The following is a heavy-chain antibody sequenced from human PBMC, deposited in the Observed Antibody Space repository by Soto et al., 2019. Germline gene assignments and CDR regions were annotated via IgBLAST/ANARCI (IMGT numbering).Heavy chain of an antibody. Sequence: DVQLLESGGGLVQPGGSLRLSCVASGFTFNAAALTWVRQAPGKGLEWVSAIGGSGGNRYYVGSVRGRFTISRDTSKYTVDLQMNLLRVENTPVDYCARVDYYYIHSCDHWGQGILVSVSS. CDR1: GFTFNAAA. CDR3: ARVDYYYIHSCDH. CDR2: IGGSGGNR. D-gene: IGHD1-26*01. V-gene: IGHV3-23*01. J-gene: IGHJ4*02.